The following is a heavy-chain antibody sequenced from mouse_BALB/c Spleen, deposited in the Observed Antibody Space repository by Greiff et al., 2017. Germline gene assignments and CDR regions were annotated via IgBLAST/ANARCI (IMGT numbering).Heavy chain of an antibody. CDR1: GFSLTSYG. Sequence: QVQLKESGPDLVAPSQSLSITCTVSGFSLTSYGVHWVRQPPGKGLEWLVVIWSDGSTTYNSALKSRLSISKDNSKSQVFLKMNSLQTDDTAMYYCARHSLANWDEGFAYWGQGTLVTVSA. CDR3: ARHSLANWDEGFAY. V-gene: IGHV2-6-2*01. D-gene: IGHD4-1*01. CDR2: IWSDGST. J-gene: IGHJ3*01.